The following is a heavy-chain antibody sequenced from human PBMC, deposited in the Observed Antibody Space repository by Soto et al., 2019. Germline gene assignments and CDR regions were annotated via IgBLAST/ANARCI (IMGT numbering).Heavy chain of an antibody. D-gene: IGHD3-16*01. CDR1: GFSLTTRGVG. CDR3: AHIPNYYQYDWFDP. Sequence: QITLKESGPPLVKPTQTLTLTCTFSGFSLTTRGVGVGWIRQSPGKALECLALIYWDDDKRYSPSLQSRLSNTKDTSKNQVVLTMTNVDPVDTATYYCAHIPNYYQYDWFDPWGQGTLVSVSS. J-gene: IGHJ5*02. V-gene: IGHV2-5*02. CDR2: IYWDDDK.